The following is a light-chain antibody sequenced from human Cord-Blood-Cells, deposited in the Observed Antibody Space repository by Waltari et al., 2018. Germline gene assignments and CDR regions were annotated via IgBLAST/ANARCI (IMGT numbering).Light chain of an antibody. CDR2: DAS. V-gene: IGKV1-5*01. J-gene: IGKJ1*01. Sequence: DIQMTKAPSTLSASVGDRVTITCRASQSISSWLAWYQQKPGKAPKLLIYDASRLESGVPSRFSGSGSGTEFTLTISSLQPDDFATYYCQQYNSYTWTFRQGTKVEIK. CDR1: QSISSW. CDR3: QQYNSYTWT.